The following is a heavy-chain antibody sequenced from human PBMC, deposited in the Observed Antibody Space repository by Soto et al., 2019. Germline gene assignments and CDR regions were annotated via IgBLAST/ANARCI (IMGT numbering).Heavy chain of an antibody. CDR2: INPSGGST. Sequence: ASVKVSCKASGYTFTSYYMHWVRQAPGQGLEWMGIINPSGGSTSYAQKFQGRVTMTRDTSTSTVYMELSSLRSEDTAVYYCAREKSGDPFSGSYPYGMDVWGQGTTVTVSS. CDR1: GYTFTSYY. D-gene: IGHD1-26*01. V-gene: IGHV1-46*03. J-gene: IGHJ6*02. CDR3: AREKSGDPFSGSYPYGMDV.